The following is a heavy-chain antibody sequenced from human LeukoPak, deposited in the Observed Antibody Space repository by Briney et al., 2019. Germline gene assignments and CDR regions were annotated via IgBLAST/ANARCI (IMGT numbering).Heavy chain of an antibody. CDR3: ARFDYYYYSMDV. Sequence: GASGTASCKASGYTFTSFGIGWVRQAPGQGREWMGSSSAYNSNTNYAQKLQGRVTMTTDTSTSTAYMELRSLRSDDTAVYYCARFDYYYYSMDVWGKGTTVTVSS. J-gene: IGHJ6*03. CDR2: SSAYNSNT. CDR1: GYTFTSFG. V-gene: IGHV1-18*01.